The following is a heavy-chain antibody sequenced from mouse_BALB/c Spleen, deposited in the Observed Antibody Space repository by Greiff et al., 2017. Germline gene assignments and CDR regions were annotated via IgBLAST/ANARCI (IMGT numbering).Heavy chain of an antibody. J-gene: IGHJ3*01. CDR3: ARSMIKAFAY. D-gene: IGHD2-4*01. CDR2: ISSGSSTN. V-gene: IGHV5-17*02. Sequence: EVQGVESGGGLVQPGGSRKLSCAASGFTFSSYGMHWVRQDPEKGLEWVAYISSGSSTNYYADTVKGRFTIARDNPKNTPFLQMTSLTSEDAAMYYCARSMIKAFAYWGQGTLLTVSA. CDR1: GFTFSSYG.